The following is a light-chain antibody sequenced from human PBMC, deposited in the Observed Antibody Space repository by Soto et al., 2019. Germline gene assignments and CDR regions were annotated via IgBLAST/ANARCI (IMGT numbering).Light chain of an antibody. CDR2: GAS. Sequence: EIVLTQSPVTLSLSPGERATLSCRASQSVSSSYLAWYQQKPGQAPRLLIYGASIRATGLPARFSGSGSGTEFTLTISSLQSEDFAVYYCQHYNNWPPWTFGQGTKVDIK. J-gene: IGKJ1*01. V-gene: IGKV3-15*01. CDR1: QSVSSSY. CDR3: QHYNNWPPWT.